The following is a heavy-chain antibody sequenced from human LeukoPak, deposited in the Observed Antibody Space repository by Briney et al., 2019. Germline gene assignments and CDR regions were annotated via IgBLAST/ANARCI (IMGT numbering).Heavy chain of an antibody. D-gene: IGHD5-18*01. CDR3: ARARVDIAMFTWLNWYYDL. J-gene: IGHJ2*01. CDR1: GFTFSNYA. Sequence: GWSLRLSCAASGFTFSNYAIHWVCQAPGKGLEWVAVISYDGSNKYYADSVKGRFTISRDNSKNALYLQMNSLRAEDTAVYYCARARVDIAMFTWLNWYYDLWGRGTLVTVSS. V-gene: IGHV3-30-3*01. CDR2: ISYDGSNK.